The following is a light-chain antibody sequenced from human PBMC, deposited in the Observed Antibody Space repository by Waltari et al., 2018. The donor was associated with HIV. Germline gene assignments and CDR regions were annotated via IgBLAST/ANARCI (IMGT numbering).Light chain of an antibody. CDR3: ATWDGSLNAWV. J-gene: IGLJ3*02. CDR1: SSNIVSYT. Sequence: QSVVTQPTSASGTPGQRVTISCSGSSSNIVSYTLNWYQQVPGTAPKLLIVSNNQRPSGVPDRFSGSKSGTSASLAISGLQSEDEADYYCATWDGSLNAWVFGGGTKLTVL. V-gene: IGLV1-44*01. CDR2: SNN.